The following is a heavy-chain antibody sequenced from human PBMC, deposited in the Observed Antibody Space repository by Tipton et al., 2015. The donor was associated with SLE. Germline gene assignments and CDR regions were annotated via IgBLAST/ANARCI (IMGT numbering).Heavy chain of an antibody. CDR1: GGSISSDY. D-gene: IGHD5-18*01. CDR3: TRISVDTTMAQRVDYGMDV. CDR2: IFYTGST. J-gene: IGHJ6*02. Sequence: TLSLTCTVPGGSISSDYWTWIRQPPGKGLEWIGSIFYTGSTTYNPSLKSRLTMSVDTPRNQFSLKLTSVTAADTAAYYCTRISVDTTMAQRVDYGMDVWGQGTTVTVSS. V-gene: IGHV4-59*01.